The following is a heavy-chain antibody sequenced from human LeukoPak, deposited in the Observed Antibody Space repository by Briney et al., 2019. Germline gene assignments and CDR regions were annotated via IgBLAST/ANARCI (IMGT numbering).Heavy chain of an antibody. CDR3: AKAGSSGWLYNWFDP. V-gene: IGHV3-21*01. D-gene: IGHD6-19*01. J-gene: IGHJ5*02. CDR2: ISSSSSYI. CDR1: GFTFSSYS. Sequence: GGSLRLSCAASGFTFSSYSMNWVRQAPGKGLEWVSSISSSSSYIYYADSVKGRFTISRDNAKNSLYLQMNSLRAEDTAVYYCAKAGSSGWLYNWFDPWGQGTLVTVSS.